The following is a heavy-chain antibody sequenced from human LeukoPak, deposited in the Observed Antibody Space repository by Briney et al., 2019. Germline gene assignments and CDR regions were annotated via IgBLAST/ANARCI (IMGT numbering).Heavy chain of an antibody. D-gene: IGHD3-10*01. CDR2: ISGSGGST. Sequence: GGSLRLSCAASGFTFSSYGMSWVRQAPGKGLEWVSAISGSGGSTYYADSVRGRFTISRDNSKNTLYLQMNSLRAEDTAVYYCAKDSGASYNYYYYYMDVWGKGTTVTISS. CDR1: GFTFSSYG. V-gene: IGHV3-23*01. CDR3: AKDSGASYNYYYYYMDV. J-gene: IGHJ6*03.